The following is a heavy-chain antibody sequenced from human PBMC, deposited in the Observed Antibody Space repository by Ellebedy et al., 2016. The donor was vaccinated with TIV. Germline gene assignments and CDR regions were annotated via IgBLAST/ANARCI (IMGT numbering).Heavy chain of an antibody. CDR2: ISSSGRDR. CDR1: GFIFSDFY. V-gene: IGHV3-11*04. J-gene: IGHJ6*02. D-gene: IGHD3-16*01. CDR3: AKDVGSDVSGGGFALDV. Sequence: GGSLRLSXAASGFIFSDFYMSWIRQSPGRGLEWVAYISSSGRDRNYADSVKGRFTISRDNAKNSLYLHMNSLRAEDTAVYYCAKDVGSDVSGGGFALDVWGQGTMVTVSS.